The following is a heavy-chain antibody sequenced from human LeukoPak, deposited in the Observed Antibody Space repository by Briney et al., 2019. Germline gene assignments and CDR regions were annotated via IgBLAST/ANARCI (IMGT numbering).Heavy chain of an antibody. D-gene: IGHD1-26*01. CDR3: ATSPLGSGSLGERDY. CDR1: GYTFTSYG. J-gene: IGHJ4*02. Sequence: TSVRVSCKTSGYTFTSYGINWVRQAPGQGLEWMGWINVYNGETKKTQNFHDRLTLTTDTSTSTAYMELRSLRSEDTAVYYCATSPLGSGSLGERDYWGQGTLVTVSS. CDR2: INVYNGET. V-gene: IGHV1-18*01.